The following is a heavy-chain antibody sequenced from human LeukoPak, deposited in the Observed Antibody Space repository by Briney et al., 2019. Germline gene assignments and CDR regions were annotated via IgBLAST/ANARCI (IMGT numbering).Heavy chain of an antibody. J-gene: IGHJ3*02. Sequence: SGPTLVKPTQTLTLTCTFSGFSLTTSGVGVGWIRQPPGKALEWLALIYWNDDKRYSPSLKRRLIITKDTSKNQVVLTMTNMDPVDTATYYCAHSGTVTTPHDAFDIWGQGTMVTVSS. CDR3: AHSGTVTTPHDAFDI. V-gene: IGHV2-5*01. CDR1: GFSLTTSGVG. D-gene: IGHD4-17*01. CDR2: IYWNDDK.